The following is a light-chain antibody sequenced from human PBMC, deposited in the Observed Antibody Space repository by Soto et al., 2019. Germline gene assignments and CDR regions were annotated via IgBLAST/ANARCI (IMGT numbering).Light chain of an antibody. V-gene: IGKV3-11*01. CDR3: QQRSNWPPWT. CDR1: QSVSSY. Sequence: EIVLTQSPATLSLSPGERATLSCRASQSVSSYLAWYQQKPGQAPRLLIYDASNRATGIPARFSGSGSGTDFTLLIRSLECEDFAVYYCQQRSNWPPWTFGQGTKVEIK. CDR2: DAS. J-gene: IGKJ1*01.